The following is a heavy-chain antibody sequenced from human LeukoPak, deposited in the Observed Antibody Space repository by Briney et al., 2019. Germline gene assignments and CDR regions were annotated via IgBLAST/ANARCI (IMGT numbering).Heavy chain of an antibody. CDR3: AREPGVVISNWFDP. D-gene: IGHD3-3*01. J-gene: IGHJ5*02. CDR2: INHSGST. Sequence: SETLSLTCAVYGESFSGYYWSWIRQPPGKGLEWIGEINHSGSTNYNPSLKSRVTISVDTSKNQFSLKLSSVTAADTAVYYCAREPGVVISNWFDPWGQGTLVTVSS. CDR1: GESFSGYY. V-gene: IGHV4-34*01.